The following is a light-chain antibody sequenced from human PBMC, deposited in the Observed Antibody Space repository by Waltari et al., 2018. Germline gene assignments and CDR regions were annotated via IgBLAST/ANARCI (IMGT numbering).Light chain of an antibody. CDR1: NSDVGGYNF. CDR2: DES. V-gene: IGLV2-14*01. CDR3: NSYSTSSTFA. J-gene: IGLJ1*01. Sequence: QSALTQPASVSGSPGQSITISCTGSNSDVGGYNFVSWYQQHQGKAPKLMIYDESNRPSGVSILFSGSKSGNTASLTISGLQPEDAADYYCNSYSTSSTFAFGTGTRVTVL.